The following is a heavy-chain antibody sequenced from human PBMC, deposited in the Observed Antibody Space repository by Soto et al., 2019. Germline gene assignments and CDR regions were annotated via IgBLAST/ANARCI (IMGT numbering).Heavy chain of an antibody. CDR2: ISGSGGST. CDR1: GFTFSSYA. D-gene: IGHD4-17*01. V-gene: IGHV3-23*01. J-gene: IGHJ2*01. Sequence: EVQLLESGGGLVQPGGSLRLSCAASGFTFSSYAMNWVRQAPGKGLEWVSVISGSGGSTYYADAVKGRFTISRDNSKNTLYRQMNSLRAGDTAVYYCARRTVGWYFDLWGRGTLVTVSS. CDR3: ARRTVGWYFDL.